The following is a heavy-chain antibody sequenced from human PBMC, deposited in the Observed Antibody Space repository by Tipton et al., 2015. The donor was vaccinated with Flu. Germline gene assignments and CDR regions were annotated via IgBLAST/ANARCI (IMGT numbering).Heavy chain of an antibody. CDR2: IYTGGGT. CDR3: ARRVAGSGMAV. J-gene: IGHJ6*02. D-gene: IGHD3-10*01. V-gene: IGHV4-61*02. CDR1: GASISIGAYY. Sequence: TLSLTCTVSGASISIGAYYWTWTRRPADEGLEWIGRIYTGGGTNYNPSLKSRVTISIDTSKNQFSLRLSSVTAADTAVYYCARRVAGSGMAVWGQGTTVTVSS.